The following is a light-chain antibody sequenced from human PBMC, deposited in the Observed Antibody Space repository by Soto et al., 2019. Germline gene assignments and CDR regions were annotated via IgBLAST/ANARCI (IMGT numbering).Light chain of an antibody. Sequence: IVLAQSPGTLSLSPVERATLSCMASQSVTNSFLAWYQQKPGQAPRLLIYGASRRATGIPDRFTGSGSGTDFTLTISRLEPEDFAVYYCQQYVSSPWAFGQGTKVEI. CDR1: QSVTNSF. CDR3: QQYVSSPWA. J-gene: IGKJ1*01. V-gene: IGKV3-20*01. CDR2: GAS.